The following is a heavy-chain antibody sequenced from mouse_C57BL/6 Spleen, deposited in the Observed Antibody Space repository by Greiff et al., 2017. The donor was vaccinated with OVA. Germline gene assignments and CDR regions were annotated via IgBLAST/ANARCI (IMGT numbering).Heavy chain of an antibody. CDR3: ARGGNYDYFDY. Sequence: QVHVKQSGPELVKPGASVKISCKASGYSFTSYYIHWVKQRPGQGLEWIGWIYPGSGNTKYNEKFKGKATLTADTSSSTAYMQLSSLTSEDSAVYYCARGGNYDYFDYWGQGTTLTVSS. J-gene: IGHJ2*01. CDR1: GYSFTSYY. D-gene: IGHD2-1*01. CDR2: IYPGSGNT. V-gene: IGHV1-66*01.